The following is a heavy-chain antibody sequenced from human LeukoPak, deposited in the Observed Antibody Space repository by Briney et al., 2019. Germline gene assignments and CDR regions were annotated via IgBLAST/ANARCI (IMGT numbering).Heavy chain of an antibody. CDR3: ARDYVGYGMDV. CDR2: IYYSGST. Sequence: SETPSVTCTVSGGSISSSSYYWGWIRQPPGKGLEWIGSIYYSGSTYYNPSLKSRVTISVDTSKNQFSLKLSSVTAADTAVYYCARDYVGYGMDVWGQGTTVTVSS. V-gene: IGHV4-39*07. D-gene: IGHD4-23*01. J-gene: IGHJ6*02. CDR1: GGSISSSSYY.